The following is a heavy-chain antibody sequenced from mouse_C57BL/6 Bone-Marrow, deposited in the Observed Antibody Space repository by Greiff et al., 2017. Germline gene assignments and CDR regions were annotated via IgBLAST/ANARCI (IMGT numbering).Heavy chain of an antibody. Sequence: QVQLQQPGAELVKPGASVKMSCQASGYTFTSYWITWVKQRPGQGLAWIGDIYPGSGSTNYNEKFKSKATLTVDTSSSPAYMQLSSLTSEDSAVYYCARKDYDLYYAMDYWGQGTSVTVSS. CDR1: GYTFTSYW. J-gene: IGHJ4*01. CDR3: ARKDYDLYYAMDY. V-gene: IGHV1-55*01. CDR2: IYPGSGST. D-gene: IGHD2-4*01.